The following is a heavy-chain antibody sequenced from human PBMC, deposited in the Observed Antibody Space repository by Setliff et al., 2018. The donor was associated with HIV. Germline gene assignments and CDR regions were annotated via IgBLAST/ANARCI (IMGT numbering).Heavy chain of an antibody. CDR2: IDWDDDK. CDR1: GFSLSSGGVG. Sequence: ESGPTLVNPTQTLTLTCSFSGFSLSSGGVGVSWIRQPPGKALEWLARIDWDDDKFYNTSLKTRLTISKDTSKNQVVLTMTNMDPVDTATYYCARSGIVSGSYLAFDYWGQGTLVTVSS. J-gene: IGHJ4*02. CDR3: ARSGIVSGSYLAFDY. D-gene: IGHD1-26*01. V-gene: IGHV2-70*04.